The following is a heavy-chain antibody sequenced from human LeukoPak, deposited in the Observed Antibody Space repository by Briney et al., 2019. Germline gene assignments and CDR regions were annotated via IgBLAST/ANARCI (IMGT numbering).Heavy chain of an antibody. CDR1: GYTFTSYG. V-gene: IGHV1-18*01. CDR3: ARDNGYYYDSSGYYPHW. Sequence: GASEKVSCKASGYTFTSYGISWVRQAPGQGLEWMGWISAYNGNTNYAQKLQGRVTMTTDTSTSTAYMELRSLRSDDTAVYYCARDNGYYYDSSGYYPHWWGQGTLVTVSS. D-gene: IGHD3-22*01. J-gene: IGHJ4*02. CDR2: ISAYNGNT.